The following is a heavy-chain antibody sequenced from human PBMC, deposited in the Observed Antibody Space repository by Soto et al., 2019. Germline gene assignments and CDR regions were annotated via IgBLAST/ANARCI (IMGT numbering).Heavy chain of an antibody. CDR1: GGTFSSYA. Sequence: SVKVSCKASGGTFSSYAISWVRQAPGQGLEWMGGIIPIFGTANYAQKFQGRVTITADKSTSTAYMELSSLRSEDTAVYYCARPLWCGEKYYYYYGMDVWGQGTTVTVSS. CDR2: IIPIFGTA. V-gene: IGHV1-69*06. J-gene: IGHJ6*02. CDR3: ARPLWCGEKYYYYYGMDV. D-gene: IGHD3-10*01.